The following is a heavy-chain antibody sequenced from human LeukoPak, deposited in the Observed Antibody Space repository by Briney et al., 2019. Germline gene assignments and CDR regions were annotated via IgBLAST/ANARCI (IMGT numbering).Heavy chain of an antibody. CDR3: AREAGDLEVDAFDI. Sequence: GGSLRLSCAASGFIFSSYAMNWVRQAPGKGLEWVAVISYDGSNKYYADSVKGRFTMSRDNSKNTLYLQTNSLRAEDTAVYYCAREAGDLEVDAFDIWGQGTMVTVSS. V-gene: IGHV3-30*04. D-gene: IGHD7-27*01. J-gene: IGHJ3*02. CDR1: GFIFSSYA. CDR2: ISYDGSNK.